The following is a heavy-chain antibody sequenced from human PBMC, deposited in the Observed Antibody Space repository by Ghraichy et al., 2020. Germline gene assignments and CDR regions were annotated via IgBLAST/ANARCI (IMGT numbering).Heavy chain of an antibody. V-gene: IGHV4-39*01. CDR1: GGSISSSSYY. Sequence: SETLSLTCTVSGGSISSSSYYWRWIRQPPGKGLEWIGTIYYSGVTYYSPSLKSRVTMSVDSSKNQFSLRLGSVTAADTSMYFCARHVPYSSGWYPFDFWGQGTLVTFSS. J-gene: IGHJ4*02. CDR2: IYYSGVT. D-gene: IGHD6-19*01. CDR3: ARHVPYSSGWYPFDF.